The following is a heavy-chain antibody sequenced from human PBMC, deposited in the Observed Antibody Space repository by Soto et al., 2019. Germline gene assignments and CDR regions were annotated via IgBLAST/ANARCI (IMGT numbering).Heavy chain of an antibody. D-gene: IGHD4-17*01. CDR3: ARALRYGDYESYGMDV. CDR1: GGSISSGGYY. Sequence: QVQLQESGPGLVKPSQTLSLTCTVSGGSISSGGYYWSWIRQHPGKGLEWIGYIYYSGSTYYNPCLQSRATISVDTSKNQFSLKLSSVTAADTAVYYCARALRYGDYESYGMDVWGQGTTVTVSS. V-gene: IGHV4-31*03. J-gene: IGHJ6*02. CDR2: IYYSGST.